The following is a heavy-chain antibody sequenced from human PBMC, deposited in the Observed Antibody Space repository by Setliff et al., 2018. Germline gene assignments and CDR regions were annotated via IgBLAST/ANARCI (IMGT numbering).Heavy chain of an antibody. Sequence: PSETLSLTCTVSGGSISSGDYYWSWIRQPPGKGLEWIGYIYYSGSTYYNPSLKSRVTISVDTSKNQFSLKLSSVTAADTAVYYCAREYNSGGSCLYGAFDIWGQGTMVTVSS. CDR2: IYYSGST. J-gene: IGHJ3*02. CDR1: GGSISSGDYY. CDR3: AREYNSGGSCLYGAFDI. D-gene: IGHD2-15*01. V-gene: IGHV4-30-4*08.